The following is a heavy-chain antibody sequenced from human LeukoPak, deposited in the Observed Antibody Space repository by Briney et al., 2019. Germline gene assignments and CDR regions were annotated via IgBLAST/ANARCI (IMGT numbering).Heavy chain of an antibody. V-gene: IGHV4-39*07. D-gene: IGHD3-22*01. J-gene: IGHJ6*03. CDR2: IYYSGST. Sequence: SETLSLTCTVSGGSISSSSYYWGWIRQPPGKGLEWIGSIYYSGSTYYNPSLKSRVTISVDTSKNQFSLKLSSVTAADTAVYYCARIDMIVVVITYYYYMDVWGKGTTVTVSS. CDR1: GGSISSSSYY. CDR3: ARIDMIVVVITYYYYMDV.